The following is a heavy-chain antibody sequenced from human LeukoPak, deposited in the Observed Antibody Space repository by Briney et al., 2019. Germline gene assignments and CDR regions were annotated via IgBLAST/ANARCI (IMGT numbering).Heavy chain of an antibody. Sequence: GGSLRLSCAASGFTFSSYEMNWVRQAPGKGLEWVSYISSSGSTIYFADSVKGRFTISRDNAKNSLYLQMNSLRAEDTAVYYCARESGTTVTIGGIDYWGQGTLVTVSS. J-gene: IGHJ4*02. CDR2: ISSSGSTI. V-gene: IGHV3-48*03. D-gene: IGHD4-17*01. CDR3: ARESGTTVTIGGIDY. CDR1: GFTFSSYE.